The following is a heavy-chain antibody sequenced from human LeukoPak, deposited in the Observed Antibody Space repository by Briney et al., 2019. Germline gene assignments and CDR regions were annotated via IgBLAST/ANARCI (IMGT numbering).Heavy chain of an antibody. Sequence: ASVKVSCTASGYTFTGYYMHWVRQAPGQGLEWIGWINPNSGGTNYAQKFQGRVTMTRDTSISTAYMELSRLRSDDTAVYYCARQGVQLWSDFFDYWGQGTLVTVSS. D-gene: IGHD5-18*01. V-gene: IGHV1-2*02. CDR3: ARQGVQLWSDFFDY. CDR1: GYTFTGYY. J-gene: IGHJ4*02. CDR2: INPNSGGT.